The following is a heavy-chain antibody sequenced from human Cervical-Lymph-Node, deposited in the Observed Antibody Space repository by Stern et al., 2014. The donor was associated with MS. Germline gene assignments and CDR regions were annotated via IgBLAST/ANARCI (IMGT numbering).Heavy chain of an antibody. CDR2: IFPVFGTP. D-gene: IGHD6-13*01. Sequence: QVQLVQSGAEVKKPGSSAKVSCTASGGTFSRFPSSWVRQAPGQGLEWMGGIFPVFGTPTYAQEFMGRVTITADVSTSTVYMELSSLRSDDTDVYYCARSSETSDRWYSLGYDLWGQGTLVTVSS. J-gene: IGHJ5*02. V-gene: IGHV1-69*01. CDR1: GGTFSRFP. CDR3: ARSSETSDRWYSLGYDL.